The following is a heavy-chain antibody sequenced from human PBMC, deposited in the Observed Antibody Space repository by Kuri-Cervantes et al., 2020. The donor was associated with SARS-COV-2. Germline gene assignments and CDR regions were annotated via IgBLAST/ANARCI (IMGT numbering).Heavy chain of an antibody. CDR2: INPNSGGT. Sequence: ASVKVSCKASGYTFTSYGITWVRQAPGQGLEWMGWINPNSGGTNYAQKFQGRVTMTRDTSISTAYMELSRLRSDDTAVYYCARAPYFDRFDYWGQGTLVTVSS. D-gene: IGHD3-9*01. V-gene: IGHV1-2*02. J-gene: IGHJ4*02. CDR3: ARAPYFDRFDY. CDR1: GYTFTSYG.